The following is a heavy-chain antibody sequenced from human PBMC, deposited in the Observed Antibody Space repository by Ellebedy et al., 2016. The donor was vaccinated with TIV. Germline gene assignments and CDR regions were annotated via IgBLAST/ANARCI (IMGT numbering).Heavy chain of an antibody. V-gene: IGHV1-2*02. CDR1: GYTFTGYY. D-gene: IGHD2-2*01. Sequence: ASVKVSXKASGYTFTGYYMHWVRQAPGQGLEWMGWINPNSGGTNYAQKFQGRVTMTRDTSISTAYMELSRLRSDDTAVYYCASQYPRGDHYGMDVWGQGTTVTVSS. CDR2: INPNSGGT. CDR3: ASQYPRGDHYGMDV. J-gene: IGHJ6*02.